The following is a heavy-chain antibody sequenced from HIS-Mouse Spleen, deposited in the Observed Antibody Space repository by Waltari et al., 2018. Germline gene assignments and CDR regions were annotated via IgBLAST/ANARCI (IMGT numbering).Heavy chain of an antibody. Sequence: QVQLQESGPGLVKPSETLSLTCTVSGYSISSGYYWGWIRQPPGKGLEWIGSIYHSGSTYYNPSLKSRVTISVDTSKNQFSLKLSSVTAADTAVYYCARDAITMIVVVITTHAFDIWGQGTMVTVSS. J-gene: IGHJ3*02. CDR2: IYHSGST. CDR1: GYSISSGYY. D-gene: IGHD3-22*01. CDR3: ARDAITMIVVVITTHAFDI. V-gene: IGHV4-38-2*02.